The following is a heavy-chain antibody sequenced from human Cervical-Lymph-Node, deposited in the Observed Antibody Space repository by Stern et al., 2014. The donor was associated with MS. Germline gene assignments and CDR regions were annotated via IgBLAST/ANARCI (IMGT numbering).Heavy chain of an antibody. J-gene: IGHJ4*02. Sequence: VQLVQSGPEVKRPGESLQIPFQASGYTFTSSWIGWVRQMPGKGLGWIAITFPGGSDMRYSPSFQGQVTISADKSSSTAYLQWNNLKASDTAIYYCARQRYFDYWGQGTLVTVSS. CDR3: ARQRYFDY. CDR2: TFPGGSDM. CDR1: GYTFTSSW. V-gene: IGHV5-51*01.